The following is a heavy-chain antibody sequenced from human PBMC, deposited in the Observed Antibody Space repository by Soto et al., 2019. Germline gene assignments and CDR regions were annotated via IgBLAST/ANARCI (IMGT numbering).Heavy chain of an antibody. D-gene: IGHD5-18*01. Sequence: QVQLQESGPGLVKPSQTLSLTCTVSGGSISSGGYYWSWIRQHPGKGLEWIGYIYYSGSTYYNPSLKSRVTISVDTSKNQFSLKLSSVTAADTAVYYCARVGRTDTAMVNAFDIWGQGTMVTVSS. CDR1: GGSISSGGYY. CDR2: IYYSGST. V-gene: IGHV4-31*03. J-gene: IGHJ3*02. CDR3: ARVGRTDTAMVNAFDI.